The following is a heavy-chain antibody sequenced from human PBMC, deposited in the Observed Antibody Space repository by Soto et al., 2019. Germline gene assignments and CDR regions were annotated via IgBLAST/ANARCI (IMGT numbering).Heavy chain of an antibody. V-gene: IGHV5-51*01. Sequence: PGESLKISCQGSGYSFASYWIGWVRQMPGKDLEWMGIIYPGDSDTRYSPSFQGQVTISADKSLRTAYLQWTSLKASDTALYYCARTRPFTLGFYYDGRDVWGQGTTVTVS. J-gene: IGHJ6*02. CDR2: IYPGDSDT. CDR3: ARTRPFTLGFYYDGRDV. CDR1: GYSFASYW. D-gene: IGHD2-2*03.